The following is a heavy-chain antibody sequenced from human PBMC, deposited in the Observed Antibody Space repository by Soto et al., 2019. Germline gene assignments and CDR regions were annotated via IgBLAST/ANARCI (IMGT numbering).Heavy chain of an antibody. CDR2: LSAYTGNT. CDR3: AREYGSGSRFDY. Sequence: QVQLVQSGAEVKKPGASVKVSCKASGYTFTSYGISWVRQAPGQGLEWMGWLSAYTGNTKFTQKHQGRVTMATDTSTSTAYSELRSLRSDDTAVYYCAREYGSGSRFDYWGQGTLVTVSS. J-gene: IGHJ4*02. V-gene: IGHV1-18*01. CDR1: GYTFTSYG. D-gene: IGHD3-10*01.